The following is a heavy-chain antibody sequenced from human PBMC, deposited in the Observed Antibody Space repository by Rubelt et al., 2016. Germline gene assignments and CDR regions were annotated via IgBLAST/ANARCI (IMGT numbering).Heavy chain of an antibody. Sequence: EVQLLESGGVLVQPGGSLRVSCAASGFTFSRYAMNWVRQAPGKGLEWVSSINSRSSYISYVDSVRCRFTISRDNAKNSRYLEMNSLGAGDTAVYYCARRDFGIKGIDYWGQGTLVTVSS. CDR1: GFTFSRYA. V-gene: IGHV3-21*02. CDR3: ARRDFGIKGIDY. D-gene: IGHD3-3*01. J-gene: IGHJ4*02. CDR2: INSRSSYI.